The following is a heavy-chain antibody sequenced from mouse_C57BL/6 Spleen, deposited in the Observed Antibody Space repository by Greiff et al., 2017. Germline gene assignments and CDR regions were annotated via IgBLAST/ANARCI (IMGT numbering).Heavy chain of an antibody. CDR2: IYPGDGDT. CDR3: GRGLRDWYFDV. Sequence: QVQLQQSGPELVKPGASVKISCKASGYAFSSSWMNWVKQRPGKGLEWIGRIYPGDGDTNYNGKFKGKATLTADKSSSTAYMQLSSLTSEDAAVYFCGRGLRDWYFDVWGTGTTVTVSS. V-gene: IGHV1-82*01. D-gene: IGHD2-2*01. J-gene: IGHJ1*03. CDR1: GYAFSSSW.